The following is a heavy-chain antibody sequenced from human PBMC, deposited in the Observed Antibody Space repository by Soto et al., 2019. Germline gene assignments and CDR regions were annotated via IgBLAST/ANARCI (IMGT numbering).Heavy chain of an antibody. Sequence: QVQLVQSGAEVKKPGASVKVSCKASGYTFTSYAMHWVRQAPGQRLEWMGWINAGNGNTKYSQKFQGRVTITRETSASTAYMELSSLRSEDTAVYYCARGGLWFGELSYYYYGMDVWGQGTTVTVSS. CDR2: INAGNGNT. D-gene: IGHD3-10*01. V-gene: IGHV1-3*01. CDR1: GYTFTSYA. J-gene: IGHJ6*02. CDR3: ARGGLWFGELSYYYYGMDV.